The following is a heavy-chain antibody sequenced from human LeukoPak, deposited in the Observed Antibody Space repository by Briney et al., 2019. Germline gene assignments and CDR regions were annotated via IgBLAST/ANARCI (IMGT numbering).Heavy chain of an antibody. D-gene: IGHD6-13*01. Sequence: GASVKVSCKTSVYTFTNYVISWVRQAPGQGLEWGGWISAYNGNTNYAQKLQGRVTVTTDISTSTAYMELRSLRSDDTAVYYCSREYQYSRGDYGGQGTLVTVSS. CDR3: SREYQYSRGDY. J-gene: IGHJ4*02. CDR2: ISAYNGNT. CDR1: VYTFTNYV. V-gene: IGHV1-18*01.